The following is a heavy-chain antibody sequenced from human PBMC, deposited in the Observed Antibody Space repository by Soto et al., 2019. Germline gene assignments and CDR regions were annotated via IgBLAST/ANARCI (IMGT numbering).Heavy chain of an antibody. CDR2: ISWNSGTI. Sequence: SLRLSCAASGFTFDDYAMHWVRQAPGKGLEWVSAISWNSGTIAYADSVKGRFTISRDNAKNSLYLQMNSLRAEDTALYYCAKIAPGSYCSSTSCYGFFDYWGQGTLVTVSS. V-gene: IGHV3-9*01. CDR3: AKIAPGSYCSSTSCYGFFDY. D-gene: IGHD2-2*01. CDR1: GFTFDDYA. J-gene: IGHJ4*02.